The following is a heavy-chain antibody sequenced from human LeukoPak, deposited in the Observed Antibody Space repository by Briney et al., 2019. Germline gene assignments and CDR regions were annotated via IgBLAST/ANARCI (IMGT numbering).Heavy chain of an antibody. V-gene: IGHV1-2*02. Sequence: ASVKVSCKASGYTFSDYYMHWVRQAPGQGLEWMGWVSPYSGATNHAQKFHGRVTLTRDTSINTAYMELSRLTSDDTAIYYCARDDEFRDYFLDYWGQGTLVTVSS. CDR1: GYTFSDYY. J-gene: IGHJ4*02. D-gene: IGHD2/OR15-2a*01. CDR3: ARDDEFRDYFLDY. CDR2: VSPYSGAT.